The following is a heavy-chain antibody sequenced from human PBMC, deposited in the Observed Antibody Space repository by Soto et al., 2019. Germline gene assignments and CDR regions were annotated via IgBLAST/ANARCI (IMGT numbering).Heavy chain of an antibody. CDR3: AIIPAGWGHERAFDI. D-gene: IGHD1-1*01. J-gene: IGHJ3*02. V-gene: IGHV3-30-3*01. CDR2: ISYDGSNK. CDR1: GFTFSSYA. Sequence: QVQLVESGGGVVQPGRSLRLSCAASGFTFSSYAMHWVRQAPGKGLEWVAVISYDGSNKYYADSVKGRFTISRDNSKNTLYLQMNSLGAEDTAVYYCAIIPAGWGHERAFDIWGQGTMVTVSS.